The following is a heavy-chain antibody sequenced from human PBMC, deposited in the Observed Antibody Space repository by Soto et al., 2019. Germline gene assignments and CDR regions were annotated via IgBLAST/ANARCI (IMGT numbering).Heavy chain of an antibody. V-gene: IGHV4-34*01. CDR2: INHSGST. J-gene: IGHJ1*01. CDR3: ARVKYSSSLLS. CDR1: GGSFSGYY. Sequence: QVQLQQWGAGLLKPSETLSLTCAVYGGSFSGYYWSWIRQPPGKGLEWIGEINHSGSTNYNPSLKSRVTISVDTSKNQFSLKLSSVTAADTAVYYCARVKYSSSLLSWGQGTLVTVSS. D-gene: IGHD6-13*01.